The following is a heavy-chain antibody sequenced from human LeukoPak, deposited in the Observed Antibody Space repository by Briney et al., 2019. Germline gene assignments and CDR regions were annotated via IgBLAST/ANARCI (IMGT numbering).Heavy chain of an antibody. V-gene: IGHV3-48*01. CDR2: IGPSGSNI. J-gene: IGHJ5*01. CDR1: GFTFGIYA. D-gene: IGHD2-15*01. Sequence: GGSLRLSCAASGFTFGIYAMNWVRQAPGKGLEWVSYIGPSGSNIYYADSVKGRFTISRDNAKDSLYLQMNSLRAEDTAVYYCARDIAHCSGDMCHNIRLDSWGQGTLVTVSS. CDR3: ARDIAHCSGDMCHNIRLDS.